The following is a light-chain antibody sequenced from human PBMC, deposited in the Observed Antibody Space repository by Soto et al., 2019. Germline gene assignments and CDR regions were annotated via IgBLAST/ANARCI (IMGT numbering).Light chain of an antibody. J-gene: IGLJ2*01. V-gene: IGLV1-40*01. CDR3: NSYAGSNILV. Sequence: QSVLTQPPSVSGAPGQRVTISCTGSRSNIGAGYDVHWYQHLPGTAPKLLIYGNNNRPSGVPDRFSGSKSGNTASLTISGLQAEDEADYFCNSYAGSNILVFGGGTKLTVL. CDR1: RSNIGAGYD. CDR2: GNN.